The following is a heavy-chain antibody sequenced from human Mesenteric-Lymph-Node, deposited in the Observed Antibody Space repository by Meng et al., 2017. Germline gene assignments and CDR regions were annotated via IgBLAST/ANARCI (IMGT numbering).Heavy chain of an antibody. D-gene: IGHD3-10*01. CDR3: AKDGTYGSGSYYYYGMDV. CDR1: GFNFIGYT. V-gene: IGHV3-43*01. J-gene: IGHJ6*02. Sequence: GESLKISCAASGFNFIGYTMHWVRQAPGKGLEWVSLINWDGGNTYYAASVKGRFTVSRDNSKNSLYLQMNSLRTEDSALYYCAKDGTYGSGSYYYYGMDVWGQGTTVTVSS. CDR2: INWDGGNT.